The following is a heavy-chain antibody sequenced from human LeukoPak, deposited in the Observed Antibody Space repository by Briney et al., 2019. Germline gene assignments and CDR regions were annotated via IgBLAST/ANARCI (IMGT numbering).Heavy chain of an antibody. CDR2: INSNGGST. CDR1: GFTFSYYA. Sequence: GGSLRLSCSASGFTFSYYAMHWVRQAPGKGPEYVSAINSNGGSTYYADSVKGRFTISRDNSKNTLYLQMNSLRAEDTAVYYCARGGQGYDLNWFDPWGQGTLVTVSS. V-gene: IGHV3-64*04. J-gene: IGHJ5*02. CDR3: ARGGQGYDLNWFDP. D-gene: IGHD3-3*01.